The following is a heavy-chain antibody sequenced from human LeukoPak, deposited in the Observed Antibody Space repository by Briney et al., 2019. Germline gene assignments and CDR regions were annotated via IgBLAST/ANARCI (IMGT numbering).Heavy chain of an antibody. Sequence: SETLSLTCTVSGGSISSYYWSWIRQPPGKGLEWIGYIYYSGSTNYNPSLKSRVTISVDTSKNQFSLKLSSVTAADTAVYYCARSVGGSRSYCYYGLDVWGQGTTVTVSS. CDR1: GGSISSYY. CDR2: IYYSGST. CDR3: ARSVGGSRSYCYYGLDV. V-gene: IGHV4-59*01. D-gene: IGHD3-10*01. J-gene: IGHJ6*02.